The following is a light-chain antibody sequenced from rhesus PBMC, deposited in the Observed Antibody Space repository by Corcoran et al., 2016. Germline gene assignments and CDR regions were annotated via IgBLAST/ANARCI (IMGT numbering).Light chain of an antibody. CDR3: SSYAGNSIYI. CDR1: ISDIGTYDY. Sequence: QAALTQPRSVSGSPGPSVTISCTGTISDIGTYDYVSWYQQHPGTAPKLMISEVTKRASGVSDRFSGSKSGNTASLTISGLQAEDGSDYYCSSYAGNSIYIFGGGTRLTVL. J-gene: IGLJ1*01. V-gene: IGLV2-32*02. CDR2: EVT.